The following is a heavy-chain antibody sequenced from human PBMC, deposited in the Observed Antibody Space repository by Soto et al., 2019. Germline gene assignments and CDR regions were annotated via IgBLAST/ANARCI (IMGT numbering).Heavy chain of an antibody. CDR2: ISGSGGST. CDR3: AKDQGGYYDFWSGYYGASPYYGMDV. CDR1: GFTFSSHA. J-gene: IGHJ6*02. V-gene: IGHV3-23*01. D-gene: IGHD3-3*01. Sequence: GGSLRLSCAASGFTFSSHAMSLVRQAPGKGLEWVSAISGSGGSTYYADSVKGRFTISRDNSKNTLYLQMNSLRAEDTAVYYCAKDQGGYYDFWSGYYGASPYYGMDVWGQGTTVTVSS.